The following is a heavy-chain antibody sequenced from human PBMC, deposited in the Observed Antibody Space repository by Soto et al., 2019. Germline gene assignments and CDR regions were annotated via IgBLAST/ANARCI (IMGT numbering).Heavy chain of an antibody. Sequence: QVQLVESGGGVVQPGRSLRLSCAASGFTFSSYGMHWVRQAPGKGLEWVAVIWYDGSNKYYADSVKGRFTISRDNSKNTLYLQMNSLRAEDTAVYYCARARLVVVAATSSHYYGMDVWGQGTTVTVSS. CDR2: IWYDGSNK. D-gene: IGHD2-15*01. CDR3: ARARLVVVAATSSHYYGMDV. V-gene: IGHV3-33*01. J-gene: IGHJ6*02. CDR1: GFTFSSYG.